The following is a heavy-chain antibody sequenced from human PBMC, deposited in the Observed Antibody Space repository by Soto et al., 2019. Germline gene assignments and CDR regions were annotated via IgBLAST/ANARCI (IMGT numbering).Heavy chain of an antibody. Sequence: QVQLVQSGAEVKKPGASVKVSCKASGYSFTSHDISWVRQATGQGLEWMGWMNPNSANTGYAQKSQGRVTMTRNTSVSTDYMELSSLRSEDTAVYYCARVRVSCSGGSCYRGTYYFDYWGQGTLVTVSS. V-gene: IGHV1-8*01. CDR1: GYSFTSHD. J-gene: IGHJ4*02. CDR3: ARVRVSCSGGSCYRGTYYFDY. CDR2: MNPNSANT. D-gene: IGHD2-15*01.